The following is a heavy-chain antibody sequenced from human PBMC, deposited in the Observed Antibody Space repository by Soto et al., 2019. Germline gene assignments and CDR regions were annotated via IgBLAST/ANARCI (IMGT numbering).Heavy chain of an antibody. CDR1: GFTFSSYA. CDR2: ISGSGDST. D-gene: IGHD1-26*01. V-gene: IGHV3-23*01. CDR3: ARRGSGSYYDY. Sequence: EVQLLESGGGLVQPGGSLRLSCAASGFTFSSYAMSWVRQAPGKGLEWVSVISGSGDSTYYADSVKGRFTISRDNSKNTLYLQINSLRAKDTAVYYCARRGSGSYYDYWGQGTLVTVSS. J-gene: IGHJ4*02.